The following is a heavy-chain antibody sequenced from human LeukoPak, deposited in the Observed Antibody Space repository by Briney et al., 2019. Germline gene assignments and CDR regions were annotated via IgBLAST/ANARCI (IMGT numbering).Heavy chain of an antibody. CDR2: ISSKAYGGTA. J-gene: IGHJ3*02. Sequence: GGSLRLSCAASGFTFSSYWMNWVRQAPGKGLEWVGFISSKAYGGTAEYAASVKGRFTISRDDSKSIAYLQMNSLKTEDTAVYYCTRGRMITFGGVIVIDAFDIWGQGTMVTVSS. V-gene: IGHV3-49*04. CDR1: GFTFSSYW. D-gene: IGHD3-16*02. CDR3: TRGRMITFGGVIVIDAFDI.